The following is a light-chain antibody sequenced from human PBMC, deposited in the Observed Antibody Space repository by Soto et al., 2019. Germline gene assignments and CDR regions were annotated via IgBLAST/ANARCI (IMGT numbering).Light chain of an antibody. V-gene: IGKV3-20*01. J-gene: IGKJ4*01. Sequence: EIVLTQSPDTLSLSPGERATLSCRASQSVSSSYLAWYQQKPGQAPRLLIYGASSRATGIPDRFSGSGSGTGFTFTISRLEPEGFGVYYCQQYGCPPPVPFGGGDQGGDQT. CDR3: QQYGCPPPVP. CDR1: QSVSSSY. CDR2: GAS.